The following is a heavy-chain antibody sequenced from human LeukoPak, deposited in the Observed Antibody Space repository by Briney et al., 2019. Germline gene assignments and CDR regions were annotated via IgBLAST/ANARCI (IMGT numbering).Heavy chain of an antibody. V-gene: IGHV3-23*01. Sequence: GGSLRLSCAASGFTFSSYAMSWVRQAPGKGLEWVSAISGSGGSTYYADSVKGRFTISRDNSKNTLYLQMNSLRAEDTAVYHCARDRVSMHAFDIWGQGTMVTVSS. CDR3: ARDRVSMHAFDI. CDR2: ISGSGGST. D-gene: IGHD6-13*01. J-gene: IGHJ3*02. CDR1: GFTFSSYA.